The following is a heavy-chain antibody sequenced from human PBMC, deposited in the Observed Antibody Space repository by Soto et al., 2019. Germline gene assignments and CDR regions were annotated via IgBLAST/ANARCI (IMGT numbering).Heavy chain of an antibody. D-gene: IGHD5-12*01. Sequence: SETLSLTCTVSGGSISSYYWSWIRQPPGKGLEWIGYIYYSGSTNYNPSLKSRVTISVDTSKNQFSLKLSSVTAADTAVDYCARDLYSGYGPFDYWGQGTLVTVSS. CDR2: IYYSGST. CDR3: ARDLYSGYGPFDY. V-gene: IGHV4-59*01. CDR1: GGSISSYY. J-gene: IGHJ4*02.